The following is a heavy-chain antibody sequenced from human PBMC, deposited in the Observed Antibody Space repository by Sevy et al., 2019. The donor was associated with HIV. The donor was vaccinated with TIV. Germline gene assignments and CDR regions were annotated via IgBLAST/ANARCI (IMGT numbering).Heavy chain of an antibody. J-gene: IGHJ4*02. Sequence: QLGGSLRLSCAASGFMFNSYSMNWVRQAPGTGLEWVSYINSGGGAISYADSVKGRFTISRDNAKNSVYLQMNNLRAEDTAVYYCVRTVSGTFRYDDYWGQGTLVTVSS. CDR1: GFMFNSYS. CDR2: INSGGGAI. D-gene: IGHD3-16*02. CDR3: VRTVSGTFRYDDY. V-gene: IGHV3-48*01.